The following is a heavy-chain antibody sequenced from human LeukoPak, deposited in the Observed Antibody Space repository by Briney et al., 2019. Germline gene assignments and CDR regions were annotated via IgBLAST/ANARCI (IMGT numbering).Heavy chain of an antibody. CDR2: ISSSSSYI. V-gene: IGHV3-21*01. CDR1: GFTFSSYS. Sequence: GGSLRLSCAASGFTFSSYSMNWVRQAPGKGLEWVSSISSSSSYIYYADSVKGRFTISRDNAKNSLYLQMNSLRAEDTAVYYCARGLDYYDSSGYFNPDAFDIWGQGTMVTVSS. CDR3: ARGLDYYDSSGYFNPDAFDI. J-gene: IGHJ3*02. D-gene: IGHD3-22*01.